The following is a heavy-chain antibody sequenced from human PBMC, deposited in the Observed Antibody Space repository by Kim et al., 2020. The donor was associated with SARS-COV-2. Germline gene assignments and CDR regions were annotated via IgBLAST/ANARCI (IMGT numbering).Heavy chain of an antibody. Sequence: SETLSLTCTVSGGSISSYYWSWIRQPPGKGLEWIGYIYYSGSTNYNPSLKSRVTISVDTSKNQFSLKLSSVTAADTAVYYCARWGYGDPIGKGYYYGMDVWGQGTTVTVSS. CDR1: GGSISSYY. CDR2: IYYSGST. V-gene: IGHV4-59*01. D-gene: IGHD4-17*01. CDR3: ARWGYGDPIGKGYYYGMDV. J-gene: IGHJ6*02.